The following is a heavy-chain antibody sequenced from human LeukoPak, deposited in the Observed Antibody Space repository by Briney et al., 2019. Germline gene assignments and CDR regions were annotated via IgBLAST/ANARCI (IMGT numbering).Heavy chain of an antibody. D-gene: IGHD3-10*01. J-gene: IGHJ4*02. CDR1: GFTFSSYG. CDR2: INWNGGST. Sequence: PGRSLRLSCAASGFTFSSYGMSWVRQAPGKGLEWVSGINWNGGSTGYADSVKGRFTISRDNAKNSLYLQMNSLRAEDTALYYCARDLFGVDNWGQGTLVTVAS. CDR3: ARDLFGVDN. V-gene: IGHV3-20*04.